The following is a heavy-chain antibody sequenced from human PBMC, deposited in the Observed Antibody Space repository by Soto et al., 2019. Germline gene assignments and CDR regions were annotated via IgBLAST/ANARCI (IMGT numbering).Heavy chain of an antibody. CDR3: ARHSYPKLELTWFDP. CDR1: GYSFTSYW. CDR2: IYPGDSDT. D-gene: IGHD1-7*01. Sequence: GESLKISCKGSGYSFTSYWIGWVRQMPGKGLEWMGIIYPGDSDTRYSPSFQGQVTISADKSISTAYLQWSSLKASDIAMYYCARHSYPKLELTWFDPWGQGTLVTVSS. V-gene: IGHV5-51*01. J-gene: IGHJ5*02.